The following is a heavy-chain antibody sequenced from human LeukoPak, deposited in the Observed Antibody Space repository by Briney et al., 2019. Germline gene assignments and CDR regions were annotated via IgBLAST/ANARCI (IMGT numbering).Heavy chain of an antibody. J-gene: IGHJ5*02. CDR3: ARAHRRAGFAESWSGTSGWFDP. V-gene: IGHV4-39*07. Sequence: PSETLSLTCTVSGGSISSSSYYWGWIRQPPGKGLEWIGSIYYSGSTYYNPSLKSRVTISVDTSKNQFSLKLSSVTAADTAVYYCARAHRRAGFAESWSGTSGWFDPWGQGTLVTVSS. CDR2: IYYSGST. CDR1: GGSISSSSYY. D-gene: IGHD2-2*01.